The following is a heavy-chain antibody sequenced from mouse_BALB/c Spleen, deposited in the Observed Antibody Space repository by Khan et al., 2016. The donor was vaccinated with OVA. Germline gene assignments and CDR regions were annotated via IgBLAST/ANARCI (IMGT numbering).Heavy chain of an antibody. CDR2: INTYTGEP. CDR3: ASGGYWYFDV. CDR1: GYSFTNYG. D-gene: IGHD1-1*02. J-gene: IGHJ1*01. Sequence: QIQLVQSGPEVKKPGETVKISCKASGYSFTNYGMNWVRQAPGKGLKWMGWINTYTGEPTYADDFKGRFAFSLETSASTAYLQINNLKNEDTATXFCASGGYWYFDVWGAGTTVTVSP. V-gene: IGHV9-3-1*01.